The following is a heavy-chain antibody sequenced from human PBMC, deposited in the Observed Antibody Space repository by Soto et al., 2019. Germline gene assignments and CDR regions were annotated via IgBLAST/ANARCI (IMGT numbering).Heavy chain of an antibody. D-gene: IGHD3-22*01. V-gene: IGHV3-53*01. CDR3: ARDSYYYDSSGYLY. J-gene: IGHJ4*02. CDR1: GFTVSSNY. Sequence: GGSLRLSCAASGFTVSSNYMSWVRQAPGKGLEWVSVIYSGGSTYYADSVKGRFTISRDNSKNTLYLQMNSLRAEDTAVYYCARDSYYYDSSGYLYWGQGTLVTVSS. CDR2: IYSGGST.